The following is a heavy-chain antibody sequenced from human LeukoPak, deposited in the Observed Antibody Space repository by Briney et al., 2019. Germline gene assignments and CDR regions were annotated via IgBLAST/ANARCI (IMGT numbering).Heavy chain of an antibody. CDR1: GGSISSYY. D-gene: IGHD3-3*01. J-gene: IGHJ6*03. V-gene: IGHV4-59*01. CDR3: ARNDYDFWSGLYYMDV. CDR2: IYYSGST. Sequence: SETLSLTCTVSGGSISSYYWSWIRQPPGKGLEWIGYIYYSGSTNYNPSLKSRVTISVDTSKNQFSLKLSSVTAADTAVYYCARNDYDFWSGLYYMDVWGKGTTVTVSS.